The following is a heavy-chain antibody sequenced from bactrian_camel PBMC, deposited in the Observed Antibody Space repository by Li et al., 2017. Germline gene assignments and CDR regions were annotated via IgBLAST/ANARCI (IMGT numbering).Heavy chain of an antibody. V-gene: IGHV3S40*01. Sequence: VQLVESGGCSVQAGRSLRLSCAVLPFTVSSSGMTWVRQAPGKGLEWLSSINSHGDTYYMDSIKGRFTISQDNVKNTVYLQMNSLNPEDTAVYYCAKSGYTNWGQGTQVTVS. CDR1: PFTVSSSG. J-gene: IGHJ4*01. D-gene: IGHD2*01. CDR2: INSHGDT. CDR3: AKSGYTN.